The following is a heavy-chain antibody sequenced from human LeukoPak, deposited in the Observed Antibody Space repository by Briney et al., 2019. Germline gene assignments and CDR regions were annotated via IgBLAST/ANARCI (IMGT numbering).Heavy chain of an antibody. CDR2: ISISGTTI. CDR1: GFTFTDFY. J-gene: IGHJ4*02. D-gene: IGHD2-2*01. V-gene: IGHV3-11*01. CDR3: ARREPQGCSGTSCFAGPVGH. Sequence: GGSLRLSCAASGFTFTDFYMSWIRQAPGKGLEWVSYISISGTTIYYADSVKGRFTFSRDNAKNSLYLQMNSLRAEDTAVYYCARREPQGCSGTSCFAGPVGHWGQGTLVTVSS.